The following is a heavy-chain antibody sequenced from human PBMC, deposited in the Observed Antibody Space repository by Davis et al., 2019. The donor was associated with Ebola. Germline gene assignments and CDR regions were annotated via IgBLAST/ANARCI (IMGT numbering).Heavy chain of an antibody. D-gene: IGHD5-12*01. CDR2: ASHDGTTT. J-gene: IGHJ4*02. CDR3: ARRPETGFSPLDS. Sequence: PGGSLRLSCAASGFPFSNYAMHWVRQTPDRGLEWVAVASHDGTTTFYADSVRGRFTISRDNSKDMVYLDMNSLTSEDTAFYYCARRPETGFSPLDSWGQGTLVTVST. V-gene: IGHV3-30*04. CDR1: GFPFSNYA.